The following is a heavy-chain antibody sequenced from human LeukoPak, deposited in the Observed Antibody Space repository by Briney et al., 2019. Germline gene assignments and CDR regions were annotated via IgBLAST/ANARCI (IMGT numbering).Heavy chain of an antibody. CDR2: ISGGPV. CDR1: GFTFSHYA. V-gene: IGHV3-23*01. J-gene: IGHJ3*01. CDR3: AKDSYSHNGIFDALDL. Sequence: GGSLRLSCAASGFTFSHYAMTWVRQAPGKGLEWISTISGGPVYYADSVKGRFTISRDDSKNTVFLQMKSLRAEDTAIYYCAKDSYSHNGIFDALDLWGQGTVVTVSS. D-gene: IGHD2-8*01.